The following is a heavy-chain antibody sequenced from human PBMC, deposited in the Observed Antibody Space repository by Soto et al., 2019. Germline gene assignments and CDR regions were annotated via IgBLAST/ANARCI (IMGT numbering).Heavy chain of an antibody. D-gene: IGHD6-13*01. CDR3: ARDQQPVGGRGGMDV. V-gene: IGHV3-48*02. Sequence: GSLRLSCAASGFTFGTYNFNWVRQAPGKGLEWLSYISSGGGNTYYADSVKGRFTISGDNAKNSLYLHLNSVRDEDTALYYCARDQQPVGGRGGMDVWGRGTTGTVSS. CDR2: ISSGGGNT. CDR1: GFTFGTYN. J-gene: IGHJ6*02.